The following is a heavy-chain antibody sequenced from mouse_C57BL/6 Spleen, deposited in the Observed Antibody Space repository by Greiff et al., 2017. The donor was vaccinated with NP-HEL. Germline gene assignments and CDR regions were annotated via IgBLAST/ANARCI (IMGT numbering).Heavy chain of an antibody. Sequence: EVQVVESEGGLVQPGSSMKLSCTASGFTFSDYYMAWVRQVPEKGLEWVANINYDGSSTYYLDSLKSRFIISRDNAKNILYLQMSSLKSEDTATYYCARDPLTGLDYWGQGTTLTVSS. CDR3: ARDPLTGLDY. CDR2: INYDGSST. D-gene: IGHD4-1*01. CDR1: GFTFSDYY. J-gene: IGHJ2*01. V-gene: IGHV5-16*01.